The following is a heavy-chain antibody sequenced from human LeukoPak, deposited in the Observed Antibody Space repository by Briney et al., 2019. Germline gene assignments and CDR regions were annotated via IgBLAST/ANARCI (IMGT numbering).Heavy chain of an antibody. D-gene: IGHD1-26*01. CDR3: ARDKIVGATNFDY. CDR2: IYENGGTT. J-gene: IGHJ4*02. CDR1: GFTFRSHA. V-gene: IGHV3-23*01. Sequence: TGGSLRLSCVGSGFTFRSHAMSWVRQAPEKGLEFVSGIYENGGTTYYADSVKGRFSISRDNSKNTLYLQMDSLRGEDTAVYYCARDKIVGATNFDYWGQGTLVTVSS.